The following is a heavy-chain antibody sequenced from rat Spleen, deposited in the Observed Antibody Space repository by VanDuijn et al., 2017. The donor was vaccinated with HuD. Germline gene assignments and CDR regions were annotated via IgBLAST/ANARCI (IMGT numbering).Heavy chain of an antibody. Sequence: EVQLVESGGGLVQPGRSLKLSCAASGFTFSNYGMAWVRQAPTKGLEWVASITNTGGSTYYPDSVKGRFTISRDNAKSTLYLQMDSLRSEDTATYYCTTEGLGGDYWGQGVMVTVSS. J-gene: IGHJ2*01. D-gene: IGHD5-1*01. V-gene: IGHV5-27*01. CDR3: TTEGLGGDY. CDR1: GFTFSNYG. CDR2: ITNTGGST.